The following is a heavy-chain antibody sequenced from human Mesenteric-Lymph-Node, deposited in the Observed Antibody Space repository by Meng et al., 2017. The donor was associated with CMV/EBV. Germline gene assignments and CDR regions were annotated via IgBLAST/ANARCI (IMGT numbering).Heavy chain of an antibody. CDR3: ATPYNDFWSGYYAH. Sequence: ASGFTCSSRAMSWVRQAPGKGLEWVSVIYRGGSSTFYADSVKGRFTISRDDSKNTLFLQMNSLRAEDTAVYYCATPYNDFWSGYYAHWGQGTLVTVSS. D-gene: IGHD3-3*01. J-gene: IGHJ4*02. CDR2: IYRGGSST. V-gene: IGHV3-23*03. CDR1: GFTCSSRA.